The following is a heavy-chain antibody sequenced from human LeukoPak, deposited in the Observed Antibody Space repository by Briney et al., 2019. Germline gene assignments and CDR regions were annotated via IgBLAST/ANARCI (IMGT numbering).Heavy chain of an antibody. CDR2: ISSSSSTI. V-gene: IGHV3-48*01. J-gene: IGHJ6*03. D-gene: IGHD3-3*01. CDR3: ARESGSRSYDFWSGYYDYYYYMDV. CDR1: GFTFSSYS. Sequence: GGSLRLSCAASGFTFSSYSMNWVRQAPGEGLEWVSYISSSSSTIYYADPVKGRFTISRDNAKNSLYLQMNSLRAEDTAVYYCARESGSRSYDFWSGYYDYYYYMDVWGKGTTVTVSS.